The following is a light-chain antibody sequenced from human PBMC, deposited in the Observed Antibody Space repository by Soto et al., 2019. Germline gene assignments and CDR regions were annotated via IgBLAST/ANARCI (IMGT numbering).Light chain of an antibody. CDR2: EVS. V-gene: IGLV2-14*01. J-gene: IGLJ3*02. CDR1: SSDVGGYNY. Sequence: QSGLTQPASVSGSPGQSITISCTGTSSDVGGYNYVSWYQQHPGKAPRFMIYEVSNRPSGVSNRFSGSKSGNTASLTISGLQADDEADYYCCSYTTRSTWVFGGGTKLTVL. CDR3: CSYTTRSTWV.